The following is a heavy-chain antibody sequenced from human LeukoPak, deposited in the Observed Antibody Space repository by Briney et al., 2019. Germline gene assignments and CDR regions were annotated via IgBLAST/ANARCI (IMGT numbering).Heavy chain of an antibody. D-gene: IGHD3-9*01. CDR1: GYTFTSYY. Sequence: ASVKDSCKASGYTFTSYYMHWVRQAPGQGREWVGLINPRGGSTSYTQKLQGRVTMTRDTSTSTVYMELSSLRSEDTAVYYCARVVGYFVWLSPDYWGQGTLVTVSS. J-gene: IGHJ4*02. CDR3: ARVVGYFVWLSPDY. V-gene: IGHV1-46*04. CDR2: INPRGGST.